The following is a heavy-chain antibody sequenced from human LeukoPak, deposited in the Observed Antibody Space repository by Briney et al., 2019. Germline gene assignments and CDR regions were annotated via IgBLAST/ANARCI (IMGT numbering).Heavy chain of an antibody. V-gene: IGHV3-23*01. J-gene: IGHJ6*03. CDR2: IGGSDGRT. D-gene: IGHD3-16*01. CDR1: GFTFSTYA. CDR3: AKESSSYDRGYMDV. Sequence: GGSLRLSCAASGFTFSTYAMSWVRQAPGKGLEWVSLIGGSDGRTRYADSVKGRFTISRDNSKNTLYLEMNSLRAEDTAVYYCAKESSSYDRGYMDVWGKGTTVTISS.